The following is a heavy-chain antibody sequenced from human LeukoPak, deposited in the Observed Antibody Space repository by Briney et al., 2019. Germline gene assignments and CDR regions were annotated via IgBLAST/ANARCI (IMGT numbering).Heavy chain of an antibody. J-gene: IGHJ4*02. CDR2: ISSSSSTI. CDR1: GFTFSSYS. V-gene: IGHV3-48*01. Sequence: GGSLRLSCAASGFTFSSYSMNWVRQAPGKGLEWVSYISSSSSTIYYADSVKGRFTISRDNAKNSLYLQMNSLRAEDTAVYYCAKRNSGGFTQTGDHTTYDYWGQGTLVTVSS. D-gene: IGHD7-27*01. CDR3: AKRNSGGFTQTGDHTTYDY.